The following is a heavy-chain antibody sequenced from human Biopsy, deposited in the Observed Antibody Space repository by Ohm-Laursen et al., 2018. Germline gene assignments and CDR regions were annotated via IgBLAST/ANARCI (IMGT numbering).Heavy chain of an antibody. CDR1: GGSFSGSY. V-gene: IGHV4-34*01. D-gene: IGHD4-17*01. Sequence: SDTLSLTCAVYGGSFSGSYWTWIRQPPGKGLEWLGEMSHSGSTNHNPSLKSRVTISMDTSKNQFSLNLNSVTAADTAMYFCARGRSDYPPTFWGPGTLVTVSS. CDR3: ARGRSDYPPTF. J-gene: IGHJ4*02. CDR2: MSHSGST.